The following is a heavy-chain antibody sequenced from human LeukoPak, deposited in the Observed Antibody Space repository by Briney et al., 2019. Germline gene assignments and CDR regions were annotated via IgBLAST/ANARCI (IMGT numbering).Heavy chain of an antibody. D-gene: IGHD3-22*01. CDR2: ISSSSSYI. CDR1: GFTFSSYS. CDR3: ASGSLLRYTSVDAFNI. J-gene: IGHJ3*02. V-gene: IGHV3-21*01. Sequence: GGSLRLSCAASGFTFSSYSMNWVRQAPGKGLEWVSSISSSSSYIYYADSVKGRFTISRDNAKNSLYLQMNSLRAEYTAVYYCASGSLLRYTSVDAFNIWGQGTMVTVSS.